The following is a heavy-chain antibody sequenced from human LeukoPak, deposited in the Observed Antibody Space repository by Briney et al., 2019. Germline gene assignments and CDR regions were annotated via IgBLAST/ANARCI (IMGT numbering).Heavy chain of an antibody. V-gene: IGHV3-33*01. J-gene: IGHJ5*02. Sequence: GGSLRLSCAASGFTFSSYGMHWVRQAPGKGLEWVAVIWYDGNNKYYADSVKGRFTISRDNSKNTLYLQMNSLRAEDTAVFYCARDHGDYAHNWLDPWGQGTLVTVSS. D-gene: IGHD4-17*01. CDR1: GFTFSSYG. CDR2: IWYDGNNK. CDR3: ARDHGDYAHNWLDP.